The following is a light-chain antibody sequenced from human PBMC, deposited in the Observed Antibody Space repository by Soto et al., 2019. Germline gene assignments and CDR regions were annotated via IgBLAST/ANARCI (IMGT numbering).Light chain of an antibody. J-gene: IGLJ1*01. V-gene: IGLV2-14*01. CDR3: SSYTSSSTLLYV. CDR1: SSDVGGYNY. CDR2: DVS. Sequence: QSVLTQPASVSGSPGQSITISCTGTSSDVGGYNYVSWYQQHPGKAPKLMIYDVSTRPSGVSNRFSGSKSGNTASLTISGLQAEDEADYYCSSYTSSSTLLYVFGTGTKVTV.